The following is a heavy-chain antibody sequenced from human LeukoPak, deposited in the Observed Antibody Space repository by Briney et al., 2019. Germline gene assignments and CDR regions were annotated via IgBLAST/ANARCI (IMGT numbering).Heavy chain of an antibody. D-gene: IGHD5-12*01. CDR1: GYTFTSYY. J-gene: IGHJ3*02. CDR2: INPSGGST. V-gene: IGHV1-46*01. Sequence: ASVTVSCKASGYTFTSYYMHWVRQAPGQGLEWMGIINPSGGSTSYAQKFQGRVTMTRDTSTSTVYMELSSLRSEDTAVYYCARDYDDSGYALVVDSPPAHAFDIWGQGTMVTVSS. CDR3: ARDYDDSGYALVVDSPPAHAFDI.